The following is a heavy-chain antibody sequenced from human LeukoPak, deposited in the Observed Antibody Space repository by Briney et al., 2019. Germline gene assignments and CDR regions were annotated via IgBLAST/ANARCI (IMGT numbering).Heavy chain of an antibody. Sequence: GESLKISCAASGFTVSSNYMNWVRQAPGKGLEWVSVIYTGSSTYYADSVKGRFTISRDNSKNTLYLQMNSLRVEDTAVYYCAREGIAAAGNFDCWGQGTLVTVSS. J-gene: IGHJ4*02. CDR2: IYTGSST. CDR3: AREGIAAAGNFDC. V-gene: IGHV3-66*01. D-gene: IGHD6-13*01. CDR1: GFTVSSNY.